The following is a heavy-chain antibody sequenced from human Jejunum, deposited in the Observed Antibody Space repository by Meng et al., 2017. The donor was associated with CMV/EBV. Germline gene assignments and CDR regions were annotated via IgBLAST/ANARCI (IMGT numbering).Heavy chain of an antibody. J-gene: IGHJ6*02. D-gene: IGHD3-10*01. CDR3: ARDRDTTGATYYYNGIDV. V-gene: IGHV3-30*04. Sequence: NSHPLPWVSQAPGKGLEWMAVISDEGFNRYHADAVTGRFTVSRDNTKNTVYLQLNNLGPEDTAVYYCARDRDTTGATYYYNGIDVWGQGTTVTVSS. CDR1: NSHP. CDR2: ISDEGFNR.